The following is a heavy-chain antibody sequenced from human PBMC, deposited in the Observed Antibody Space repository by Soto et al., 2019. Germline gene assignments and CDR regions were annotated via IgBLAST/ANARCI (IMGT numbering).Heavy chain of an antibody. Sequence: SETLSLTCAVYGGSFSGYYWSWIRQPPGKGLEWIGEINHSGSTNYNPSLKSRVTISVDTSKNQFSLKLSSVAAADTAVYYCARGRITMVRGVSPFYYYYGMDVWGQGTTVTVSS. CDR3: ARGRITMVRGVSPFYYYYGMDV. CDR2: INHSGST. V-gene: IGHV4-34*01. CDR1: GGSFSGYY. D-gene: IGHD3-10*01. J-gene: IGHJ6*02.